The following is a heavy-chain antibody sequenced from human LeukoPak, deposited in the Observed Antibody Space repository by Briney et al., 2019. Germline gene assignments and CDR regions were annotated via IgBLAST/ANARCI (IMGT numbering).Heavy chain of an antibody. D-gene: IGHD2-2*01. CDR1: GGSISSYY. CDR3: ASDSPNIVVIPTGATYYYSMDV. J-gene: IGHJ6*02. CDR2: IYYSGST. V-gene: IGHV4-59*01. Sequence: SETLSLTCTVSGGSISSYYWSWIRQPPGKGLEWIGYIYYSGSTNYNSSLKSRVTISIDTSKNQFSLKLSSVTAADTAVYYCASDSPNIVVIPTGATYYYSMDVWGQGTTVTVSS.